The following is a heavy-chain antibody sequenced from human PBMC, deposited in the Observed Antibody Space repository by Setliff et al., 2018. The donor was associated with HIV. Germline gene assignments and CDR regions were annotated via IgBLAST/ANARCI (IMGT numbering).Heavy chain of an antibody. J-gene: IGHJ6*03. V-gene: IGHV4-61*09. CDR3: ARGYDVVTGSPLYYMDV. Sequence: SETLSLTCTVSGDSISSGSYFWIWIRQPAGKGLEWIGHISTTGSTNYNPSLKSRVIMSVDTSRNQFSLKLSSVTAADTAVYYCARGYDVVTGSPLYYMDVWGKGTTVTVSS. CDR1: GDSISSGSYF. CDR2: ISTTGST. D-gene: IGHD3-9*01.